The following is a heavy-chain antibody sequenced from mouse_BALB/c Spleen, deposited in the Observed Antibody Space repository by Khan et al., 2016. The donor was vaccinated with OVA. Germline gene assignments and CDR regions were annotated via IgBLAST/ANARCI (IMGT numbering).Heavy chain of an antibody. CDR2: INPSSGYT. D-gene: IGHD2-14*01. CDR1: GYTFTSYT. CDR3: AREGAYYRSDGWFAY. J-gene: IGHJ3*01. Sequence: VQLQQSGAELARPGASVKMSCKASGYTFTSYTMHWVKQRPGQGLEWIGYINPSSGYTNYNQKFKDKATSTADKSSSTAYMQLSSLTSEDSAVYYCAREGAYYRSDGWFAYWGQGTLVTVSA. V-gene: IGHV1-4*01.